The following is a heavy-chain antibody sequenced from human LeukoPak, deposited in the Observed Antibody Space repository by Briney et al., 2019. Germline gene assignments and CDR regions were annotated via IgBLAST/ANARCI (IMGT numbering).Heavy chain of an antibody. D-gene: IGHD2-2*01. J-gene: IGHJ4*02. V-gene: IGHV4-30-2*01. Sequence: PSETLSLTCTVSGGSISSGGYYWSWIRQPPGKGLEWIGYIYHSGSTYYNPALKSRVVISADTSKNQFSLKLTSVTAADTAVYYCARQPCSTSCYHFDYWGQGTLVTVSS. CDR2: IYHSGST. CDR3: ARQPCSTSCYHFDY. CDR1: GGSISSGGYY.